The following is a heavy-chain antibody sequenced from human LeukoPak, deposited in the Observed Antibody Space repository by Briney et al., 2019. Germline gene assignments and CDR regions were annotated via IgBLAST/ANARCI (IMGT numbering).Heavy chain of an antibody. D-gene: IGHD3-22*01. V-gene: IGHV1-2*02. CDR1: GYTFTGYY. CDR3: ARLPLHLATPTTITTIDS. Sequence: ASVKVSCKASGYTFTGYYMHWVRQAPGQGLEWMGWINPNSGGTNYAQKFQGRVTMTRDTSITTAYMDLSRLRSEDTAVYYCARLPLHLATPTTITTIDSWGQGTLVTVSS. J-gene: IGHJ4*02. CDR2: INPNSGGT.